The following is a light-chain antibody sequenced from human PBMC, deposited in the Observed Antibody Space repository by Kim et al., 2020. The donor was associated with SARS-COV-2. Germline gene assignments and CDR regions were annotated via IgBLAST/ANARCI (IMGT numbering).Light chain of an antibody. CDR3: QKYNSWPRT. Sequence: ASVGEGPPLPCRASQDVINNLAWYQRKPGQVPSLLIYGASTWDTGIPARFSGGGSGTEFTLTISSLQSEDFAVYYCQKYNSWPRTFGQGTKVDIK. CDR1: QDVINN. J-gene: IGKJ1*01. CDR2: GAS. V-gene: IGKV3-15*01.